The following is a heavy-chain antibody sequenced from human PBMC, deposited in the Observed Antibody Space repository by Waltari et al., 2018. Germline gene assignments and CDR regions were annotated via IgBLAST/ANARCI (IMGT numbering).Heavy chain of an antibody. CDR3: ARGIVVVTAIPNWFDP. Sequence: EVQLVESGGGLVQPGGSLRLSCAASGFTFSSYSLTWVRQAPGKGLEWVSYISSSSSTIYYADSVKGRFTISRENAKNSLYLQMNSLRAEDTAVYYCARGIVVVTAIPNWFDPWGQGTLVTVSS. V-gene: IGHV3-48*01. D-gene: IGHD2-21*02. J-gene: IGHJ5*02. CDR2: ISSSSSTI. CDR1: GFTFSSYS.